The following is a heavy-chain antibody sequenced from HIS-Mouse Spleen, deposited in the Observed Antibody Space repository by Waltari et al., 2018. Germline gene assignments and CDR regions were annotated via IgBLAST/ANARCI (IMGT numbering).Heavy chain of an antibody. J-gene: IGHJ2*01. CDR3: AREIPYSSSWYDWYFDL. V-gene: IGHV4-39*07. D-gene: IGHD6-13*01. CDR2: IYYIGST. Sequence: QLQLQESGPGLVKPSEPLSLTCTVSGGSISRSSYFSGGNRQPPGKRLEWIGGIYYIGSTYYNPSLKGRVTISVDTSKNQFSLKLSSVTAADTAVYYCAREIPYSSSWYDWYFDLWGRGTLVTVSS. CDR1: GGSISRSSYF.